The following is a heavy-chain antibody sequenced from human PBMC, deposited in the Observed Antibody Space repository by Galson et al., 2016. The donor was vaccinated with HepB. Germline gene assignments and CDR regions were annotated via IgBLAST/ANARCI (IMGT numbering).Heavy chain of an antibody. CDR1: GGSISSRNW. D-gene: IGHD4-23*01. CDR2: IYHSGRT. J-gene: IGHJ4*02. Sequence: SETLSLTCAVSGGSISSRNWWNWVRQPPGKGLEWIGEIYHSGRTNYSPSLKSRVTMSVDKSKNPFSLRLNSVTAADPSVYYCAVDYGGNSVVDSWGQGTLATVCS. CDR3: AVDYGGNSVVDS. V-gene: IGHV4-4*02.